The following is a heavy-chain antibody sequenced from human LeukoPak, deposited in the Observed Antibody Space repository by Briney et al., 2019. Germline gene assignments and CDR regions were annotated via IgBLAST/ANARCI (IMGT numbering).Heavy chain of an antibody. J-gene: IGHJ5*02. CDR3: ARGNNGFDP. CDR1: GGSVSSGTYY. Sequence: SETLSLTCTVSGGSVSSGTYYWSWIRQPPGKGLEWIGYMSYSGSTNHNPSLKSRVTISVDTSRNQISLKLSSVTAADTAVYYCARGNNGFDPWGQGTLVTVSS. D-gene: IGHD2-8*01. CDR2: MSYSGST. V-gene: IGHV4-61*01.